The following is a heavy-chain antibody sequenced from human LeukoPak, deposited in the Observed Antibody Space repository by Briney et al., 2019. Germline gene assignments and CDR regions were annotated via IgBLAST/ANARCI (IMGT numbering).Heavy chain of an antibody. Sequence: GGSLRLSCAAARLTRTSYATRWVRQAPGKGLEWVSAISGIGGSTYYSDSVKGWFTISRDNSKSTLYLQMNRLRAEDTAVYYRAKGPNIAQWVQGTLGTVSS. CDR3: AKGPNIAQ. CDR2: ISGIGGST. D-gene: IGHD2/OR15-2a*01. V-gene: IGHV3-23*01. CDR1: RLTRTSYA. J-gene: IGHJ4*02.